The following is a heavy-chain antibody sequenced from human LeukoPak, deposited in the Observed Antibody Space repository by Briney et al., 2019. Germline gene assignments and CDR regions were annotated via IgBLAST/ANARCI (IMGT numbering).Heavy chain of an antibody. CDR2: IFYSGAT. D-gene: IGHD1-14*01. CDR1: GGSISSGTYF. CDR3: ARHGHKNEYNSPGVDY. Sequence: SETLSLTCTVSGGSISSGTYFWGWIRQPPGECLEWVGSIFYSGATYYNPPLKSRVTISVDTSKKQFSLKLNSVTAADTAVYYCARHGHKNEYNSPGVDYWGQGTLVTVSS. V-gene: IGHV4-39*01. J-gene: IGHJ4*02.